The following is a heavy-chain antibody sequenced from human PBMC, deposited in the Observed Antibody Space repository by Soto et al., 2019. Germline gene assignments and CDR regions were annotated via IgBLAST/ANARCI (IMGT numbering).Heavy chain of an antibody. D-gene: IGHD1-26*01. V-gene: IGHV3-30*18. Sequence: QVQLVESGGGVVQPGRALRLSCAASGFTFSIYGMHWVRQAPGKGLEWVAVISYDGSNKYYADSVKGRFTISRDNSKNTLYLQMNSLRAEDTAVSYCANDSSGATLDYWGQGTLVTVSS. CDR3: ANDSSGATLDY. CDR1: GFTFSIYG. CDR2: ISYDGSNK. J-gene: IGHJ4*02.